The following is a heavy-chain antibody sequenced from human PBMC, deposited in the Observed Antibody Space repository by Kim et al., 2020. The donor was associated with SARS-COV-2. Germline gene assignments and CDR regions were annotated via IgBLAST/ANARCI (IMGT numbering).Heavy chain of an antibody. CDR2: IYYSGST. D-gene: IGHD6-19*01. CDR3: ARQEGSGWYPPSVRDAFDI. CDR1: GGSISSSSYY. V-gene: IGHV4-39*01. Sequence: SETLSLTCTVSGGSISSSSYYWGWIRQPPGKGLEWIGSIYYSGSTYYNPSLKSRVTISVDTSKNQFSLKLSSVTAADTAVYYCARQEGSGWYPPSVRDAFDIWGQGTMVTVSS. J-gene: IGHJ3*02.